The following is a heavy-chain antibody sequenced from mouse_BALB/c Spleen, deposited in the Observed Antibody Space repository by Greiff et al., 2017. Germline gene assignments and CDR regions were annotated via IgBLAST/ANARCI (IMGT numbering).Heavy chain of an antibody. CDR1: GYTFTSYY. J-gene: IGHJ2*01. CDR3: ATGWYEYYFDY. Sequence: QVQLQQSGPELVKPGASVRISCKASGYTFTSYYIHWVKQRPGQGLEWIGWIYPGNVNTKYNEKFKGKATLTADKSSSTAYMQLSSLTSEDSAVYFCATGWYEYYFDYWGQGTTLTVSS. D-gene: IGHD2-14*01. CDR2: IYPGNVNT. V-gene: IGHV1S56*01.